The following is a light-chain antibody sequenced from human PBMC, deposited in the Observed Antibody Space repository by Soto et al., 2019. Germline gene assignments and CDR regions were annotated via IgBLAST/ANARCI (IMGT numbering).Light chain of an antibody. Sequence: DIQMTQSPSTLSASVGDRVTITFPASQSITTYVNWYQQKLGKAPTLLIYAASSLQSGVPSRFSGSGSGTDFTLAISSLQPEDFATYFCQQCYSSPRTFGQGTK. CDR3: QQCYSSPRT. CDR1: QSITTY. J-gene: IGKJ1*01. V-gene: IGKV1-39*01. CDR2: AAS.